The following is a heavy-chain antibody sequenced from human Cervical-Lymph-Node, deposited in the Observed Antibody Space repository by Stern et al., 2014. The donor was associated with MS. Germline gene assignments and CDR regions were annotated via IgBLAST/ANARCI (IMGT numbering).Heavy chain of an antibody. CDR3: ARDYDGNYLTYFEY. V-gene: IGHV3-21*01. J-gene: IGHJ4*02. Sequence: DVQLEESGGGLVKPGGSLKLSCAVSGFTFSSYSMNWVRQAPGKGLEWVSSISSSSSDIYYADSVKGRFTISRDNAKNSLSLQMNSLRAEDTAVYYCARDYDGNYLTYFEYWGQGTLVTVSS. D-gene: IGHD2/OR15-2a*01. CDR2: ISSSSSDI. CDR1: GFTFSSYS.